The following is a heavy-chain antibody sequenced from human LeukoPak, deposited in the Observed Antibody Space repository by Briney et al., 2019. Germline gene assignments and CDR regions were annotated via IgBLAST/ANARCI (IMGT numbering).Heavy chain of an antibody. CDR1: GFTFSSYA. J-gene: IGHJ6*02. Sequence: PGGSLRLSCAASGFTFSSYAMSWVRQAPGEGLEWVSAISGSGGSTYYADSVKGRFTISRDNSKNTLYLQMNSLRAEDTAVYYCAKPDYNFWSGYYTRPYYGMDVWGQGTTVTVSS. V-gene: IGHV3-23*01. CDR3: AKPDYNFWSGYYTRPYYGMDV. CDR2: ISGSGGST. D-gene: IGHD3-3*01.